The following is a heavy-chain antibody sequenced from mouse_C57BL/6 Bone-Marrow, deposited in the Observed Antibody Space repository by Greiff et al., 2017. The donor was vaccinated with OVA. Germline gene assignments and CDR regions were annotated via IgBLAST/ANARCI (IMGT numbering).Heavy chain of an antibody. Sequence: QVQLQQPGAELVRPGTSVKLSCTASGYTFTSYWMHWVKQRPGQGLEWIGVIDPSDSYTNYNQKFKGKATLTVDTSSSTAYMQLSSLTSEDSAVYYCARSGAYYGSSYFDYWGQGTTLTVSS. D-gene: IGHD1-1*01. CDR3: ARSGAYYGSSYFDY. CDR2: IDPSDSYT. J-gene: IGHJ2*01. V-gene: IGHV1-59*01. CDR1: GYTFTSYW.